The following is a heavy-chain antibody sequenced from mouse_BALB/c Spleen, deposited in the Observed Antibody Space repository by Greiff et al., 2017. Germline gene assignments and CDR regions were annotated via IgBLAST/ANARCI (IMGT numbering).Heavy chain of an antibody. J-gene: IGHJ4*01. V-gene: IGHV5-9-4*01. CDR1: GFTFSSYA. CDR3: ARVITTRGVYAMDY. D-gene: IGHD2-4*01. Sequence: EVMLVESGGGLVKPGGSLKLSCAASGFTFSSYAMSWVRQSPEKRLEWVAEISSGGSYTYYPDTVTGRFTISRDNAKNTLYLEMSSLRSEDTAMYYCARVITTRGVYAMDYWGQGTSVTVSS. CDR2: ISSGGSYT.